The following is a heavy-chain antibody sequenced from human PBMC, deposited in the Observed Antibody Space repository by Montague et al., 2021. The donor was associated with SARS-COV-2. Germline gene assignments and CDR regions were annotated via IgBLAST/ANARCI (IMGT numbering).Heavy chain of an antibody. Sequence: SETLSLTCTVSGGSISSSSYYWGWIRQPPGKGLEWIGSIYYSGSTYYNPSLKSRVTISVDTSKNQFSLKLISATAADTAVYYCARLGVILAGYYNWFDPGGKGTLVPGSS. CDR2: IYYSGST. CDR1: GGSISSSSYY. CDR3: ARLGVILAGYYNWFDP. J-gene: IGHJ5*02. D-gene: IGHD3-9*01. V-gene: IGHV4-39*01.